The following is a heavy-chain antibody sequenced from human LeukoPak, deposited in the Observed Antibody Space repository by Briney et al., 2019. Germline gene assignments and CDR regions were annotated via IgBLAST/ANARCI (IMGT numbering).Heavy chain of an antibody. Sequence: SETLSLTCAVYGGSFSGYYWSWISQPPGKGLEWIGEINHSGSTNYNPSLKSRVTISVDTSKNQFSLKLSSVTAADTAVYYCAREDTAMAYFDYWGQGTLVTVSS. J-gene: IGHJ4*02. CDR1: GGSFSGYY. CDR2: INHSGST. V-gene: IGHV4-34*01. D-gene: IGHD5-18*01. CDR3: AREDTAMAYFDY.